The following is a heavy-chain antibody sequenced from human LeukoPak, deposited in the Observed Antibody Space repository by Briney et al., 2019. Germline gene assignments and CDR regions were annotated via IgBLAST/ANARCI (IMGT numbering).Heavy chain of an antibody. V-gene: IGHV1-69*05. CDR3: AREDPLQYYFDY. J-gene: IGHJ4*02. CDR1: GGTFSSYA. Sequence: ASVKVSCKASGGTFSSYAISWVRQAPGQGLEWMGGIIPIFGTANYAQKFQGRVTITTDESTSTAYMELSSLRSEDTAVYYCAREDPLQYYFDYWGQRTLVTVSS. CDR2: IIPIFGTA. D-gene: IGHD4-11*01.